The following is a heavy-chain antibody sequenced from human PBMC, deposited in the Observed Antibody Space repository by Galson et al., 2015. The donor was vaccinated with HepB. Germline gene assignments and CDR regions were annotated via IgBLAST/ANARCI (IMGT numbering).Heavy chain of an antibody. CDR1: GGTFSSYA. CDR2: IIPILGIA. D-gene: IGHD3-22*01. J-gene: IGHJ4*02. V-gene: IGHV1-69*04. Sequence: SVKVSCKASGGTFSSYAISWVRQAPGQGLEWMGRIIPILGIANYAQKFQGRVTITADKSTSTAYMELSSLRSEDTAVYYCARETGGYYYDSSGYLVATYYFDYWGQGTLVTVSS. CDR3: ARETGGYYYDSSGYLVATYYFDY.